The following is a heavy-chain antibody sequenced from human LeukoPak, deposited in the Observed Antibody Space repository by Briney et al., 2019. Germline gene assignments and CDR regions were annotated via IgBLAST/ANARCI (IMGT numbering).Heavy chain of an antibody. D-gene: IGHD3-3*01. V-gene: IGHV1-24*01. CDR3: ATPVSFDFRDAFDI. CDR1: GYTLTELS. CDR2: FDPEDGET. J-gene: IGHJ3*02. Sequence: ASVKVSCKVSGYTLTELSMHWVRQAPGKGLEWMGGFDPEDGETIYAQKFQGRVTMTEDTSTDTAYMELSSLRSEDTAVYYCATPVSFDFRDAFDIWGQGTMVTVSS.